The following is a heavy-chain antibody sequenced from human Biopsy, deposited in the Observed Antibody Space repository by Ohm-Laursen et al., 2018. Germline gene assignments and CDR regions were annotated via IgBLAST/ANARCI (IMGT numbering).Heavy chain of an antibody. Sequence: SLRLSCSAPGFTFNTYGMHWVRQAPGKGLEWVSNINSVGTIYYADSVRGRFTISRDNAKNSLYLQMNSLRVEDTAVYYCARSVGIMAAPIDHWGQGTLVTVSS. CDR1: GFTFNTYG. CDR2: INSVGTI. D-gene: IGHD3-16*01. J-gene: IGHJ4*02. V-gene: IGHV3-48*04. CDR3: ARSVGIMAAPIDH.